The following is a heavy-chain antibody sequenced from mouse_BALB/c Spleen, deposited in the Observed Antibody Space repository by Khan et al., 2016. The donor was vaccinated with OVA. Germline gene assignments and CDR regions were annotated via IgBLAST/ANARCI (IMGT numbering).Heavy chain of an antibody. CDR1: GYSITSDYA. CDR2: ISYSGRT. CDR3: GRSVTITTVVATDFDY. V-gene: IGHV3-2*02. J-gene: IGHJ2*01. Sequence: VQLKESGPGLVKPSQSLSLTCTVTGYSITSDYAWNWIRQFPGNKLEWMGYISYSGRTSYNPSLKSRISITRDTSKNQLFLPLNSVTTEYQAKYYCGRSVTITTVVATDFDYWGQGTTLTVSS. D-gene: IGHD1-1*01.